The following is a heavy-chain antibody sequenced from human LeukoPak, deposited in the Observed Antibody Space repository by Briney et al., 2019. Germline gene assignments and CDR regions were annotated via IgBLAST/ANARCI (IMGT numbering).Heavy chain of an antibody. V-gene: IGHV1-2*02. CDR3: ARAHYYYDSSGLFDY. J-gene: IGHJ4*02. CDR2: INPNSGGT. CDR1: GYTFTGYY. Sequence: ASVKVSCKASGYTFTGYYMHWVRQAPGQGLEWMGWINPNSGGTNYAQKFQGRVTMTRDTSISTAYMELSRLRSDDTAVYYCARAHYYYDSSGLFDYWGQGTLVTVSS. D-gene: IGHD3-22*01.